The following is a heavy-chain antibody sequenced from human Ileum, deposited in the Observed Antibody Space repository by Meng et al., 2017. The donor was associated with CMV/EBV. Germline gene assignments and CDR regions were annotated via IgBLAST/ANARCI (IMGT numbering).Heavy chain of an antibody. V-gene: IGHV3-53*01. Sequence: GESLKISCAGSGFSISDNYMTWVRQAPGKGLEWLSAIYGGGDTFYVDSVRGRFTISRDNSKNTVYLQMNSLRAEDTAVYYCARDPWAPDGFDIWGQGTMVTVSS. CDR2: IYGGGDT. J-gene: IGHJ3*02. D-gene: IGHD1-26*01. CDR1: GFSISDNY. CDR3: ARDPWAPDGFDI.